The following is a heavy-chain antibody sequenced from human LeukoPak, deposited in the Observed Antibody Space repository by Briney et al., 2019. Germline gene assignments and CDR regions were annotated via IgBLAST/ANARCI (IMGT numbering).Heavy chain of an antibody. J-gene: IGHJ3*02. V-gene: IGHV4-59*08. CDR1: GGSISSYY. Sequence: SETLSLTCTVSGGSISSYYWSWIRQPPGKGLEWIGYIYYSGSTNYNPSLKSRVSISVDTSKNQFSLKLSSVTAADTAVYYCARHWGIVVVSIDIWGQGTMVTVSS. CDR2: IYYSGST. CDR3: ARHWGIVVVSIDI. D-gene: IGHD3-22*01.